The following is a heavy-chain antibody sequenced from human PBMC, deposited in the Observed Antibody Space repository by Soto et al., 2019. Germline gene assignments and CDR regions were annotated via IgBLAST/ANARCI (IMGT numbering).Heavy chain of an antibody. CDR1: GYTFTSYH. Sequence: QVQLVQSGDEVKKPGASVKVSCKTSGYTFTSYHISWVRQAPGQGLEWMGWISAYNTNTNYAQKFQGRVTKTTDTLTSTAYMELRSLRYDDTAVYYCARDTPPTDYGGQGTRVTVSS. CDR2: ISAYNTNT. V-gene: IGHV1-18*01. CDR3: ARDTPPTDY. J-gene: IGHJ4*02.